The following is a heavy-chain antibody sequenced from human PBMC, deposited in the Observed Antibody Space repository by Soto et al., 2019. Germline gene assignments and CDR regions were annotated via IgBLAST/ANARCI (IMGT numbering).Heavy chain of an antibody. CDR2: IYSGGST. J-gene: IGHJ5*02. Sequence: GGALGLSCAASWFTVSSNFMSWVRQAPGKGLEWVSVIYSGGSTYYADSVKGRFTISRDNSKNTLYLQMNSLRAEDTAVYYCAREYSSAMTSWGQGTLGTVSS. V-gene: IGHV3-53*01. CDR1: WFTVSSNF. D-gene: IGHD6-25*01. CDR3: AREYSSAMTS.